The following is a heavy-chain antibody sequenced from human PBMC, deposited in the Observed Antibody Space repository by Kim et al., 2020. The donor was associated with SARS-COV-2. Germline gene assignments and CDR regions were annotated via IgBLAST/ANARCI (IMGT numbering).Heavy chain of an antibody. Sequence: SETLSLTCAVYGGSFSGYYWSWIRQPPGKGLEWIGKINHSGSTNYNPSLKSRVTISVDTSKNQFSLKLSSVTAADTAVYYCARSTTVTTFYYYYYGMDVWGQGTTVTVSS. CDR2: INHSGST. J-gene: IGHJ6*02. D-gene: IGHD4-17*01. V-gene: IGHV4-34*01. CDR3: ARSTTVTTFYYYYYGMDV. CDR1: GGSFSGYY.